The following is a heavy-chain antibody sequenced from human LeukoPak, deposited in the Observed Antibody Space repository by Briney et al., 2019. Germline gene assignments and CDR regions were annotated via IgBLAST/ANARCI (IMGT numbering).Heavy chain of an antibody. V-gene: IGHV3-74*01. CDR2: ISPNGDKT. CDR1: GFTFNTYW. D-gene: IGHD6-19*01. Sequence: PGGSLRLSCEASGFTFNTYWVHWVRQAPGKGLVWVSRISPNGDKTNYADSVKGRFTLSRDTAKNTLYLQMNSLRAEDTAVYYCVRAPGDGSYGYFDWWGQGTLVTVSS. CDR3: VRAPGDGSYGYFDW. J-gene: IGHJ4*02.